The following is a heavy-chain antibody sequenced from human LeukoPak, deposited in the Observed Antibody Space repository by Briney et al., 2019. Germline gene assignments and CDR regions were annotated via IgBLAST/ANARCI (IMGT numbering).Heavy chain of an antibody. CDR3: AKDLDYLQDYYYGMDV. D-gene: IGHD4-11*01. V-gene: IGHV3-43D*04. J-gene: IGHJ6*04. Sequence: GGSLRLSCAASGFTFDDYAMHWVRQAPGKGLEWVSLISWDGGSTYYADSVKGRFTISRDNRKNSLYLQMNSLRAEDTALYYCAKDLDYLQDYYYGMDVWGKGTTVTVSS. CDR2: ISWDGGST. CDR1: GFTFDDYA.